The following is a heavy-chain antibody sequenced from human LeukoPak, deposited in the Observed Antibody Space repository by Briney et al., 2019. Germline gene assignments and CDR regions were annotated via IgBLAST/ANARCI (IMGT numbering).Heavy chain of an antibody. CDR1: GFTYSSYG. V-gene: IGHV3-30*03. CDR3: ARDVL. CDR2: ISYDGSNK. Sequence: GGSLILSCAASGFTYSSYGMHWVRQAPGKGLEWVAVISYDGSNKYYADSVKGRFTISRDNAKNTLYLQMNSLRAEDTAVYYCARDVLWGQGTLVTVSS. J-gene: IGHJ4*02.